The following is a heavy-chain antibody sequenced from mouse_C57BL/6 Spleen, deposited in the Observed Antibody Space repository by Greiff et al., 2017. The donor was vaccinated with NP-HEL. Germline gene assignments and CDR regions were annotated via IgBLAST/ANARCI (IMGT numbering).Heavy chain of an antibody. CDR2: IYPSDSET. Sequence: QVQLKQPGAELVRPGSSVKLSCKASGYTFTSYWMDWVKQRPGQGLEWIGNIYPSDSETHYNQKFKDKATLTVDKSSSTAYMQLSSLTSEDSAVYYCATLLGYYAMDYWGQGTSVTVSS. V-gene: IGHV1-61*01. CDR3: ATLLGYYAMDY. CDR1: GYTFTSYW. D-gene: IGHD1-1*01. J-gene: IGHJ4*01.